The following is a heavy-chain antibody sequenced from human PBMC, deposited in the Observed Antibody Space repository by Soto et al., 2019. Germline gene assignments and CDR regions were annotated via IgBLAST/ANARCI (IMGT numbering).Heavy chain of an antibody. Sequence: SETLSLTCTVSGGSISSSSYYWGWIRQPPGKGLEWIGSIYYSGSTYYNPSLKSRVTISVDTSKNHFSLKLSSVTAADTAVYYCARLPYSSSWYYFDYWGQGTLVTVSS. CDR3: ARLPYSSSWYYFDY. J-gene: IGHJ4*02. CDR2: IYYSGST. CDR1: GGSISSSSYY. V-gene: IGHV4-39*01. D-gene: IGHD6-13*01.